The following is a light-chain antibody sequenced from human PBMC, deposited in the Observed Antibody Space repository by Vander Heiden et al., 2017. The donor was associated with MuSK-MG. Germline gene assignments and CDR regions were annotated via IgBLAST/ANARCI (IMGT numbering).Light chain of an antibody. CDR3: WADHGNGSNFEVV. J-gene: IGLJ2*01. V-gene: IGLV9-49*01. CDR2: VGTVVIVG. CDR1: SGYSNYK. Sequence: QPVLTQPPSASASLGASVTLTCPLSSGYSNYKVDWYQQRPGKGPRFAMRVGTVVIVGSKGDGIPDRFSVLGSGLNRYLTITNIQEEDEGDYHCWADHGNGSNFEVVFGGGTKLTVL.